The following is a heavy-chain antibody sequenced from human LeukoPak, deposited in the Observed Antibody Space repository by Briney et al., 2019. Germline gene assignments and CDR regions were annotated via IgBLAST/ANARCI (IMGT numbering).Heavy chain of an antibody. CDR1: GYTFTSYG. CDR2: ISAYNGNT. V-gene: IGHV1-18*01. J-gene: IGHJ6*03. Sequence: ASVKVSCKASGYTFTSYGISWVRQAPGQGLEWMGWISAYNGNTNYAQKLQGRVTMTTDTSTSTAYMELRSLRSDDTAVYYCARARGIAVVVAATGSYYYMDVWGKGTTVTVSS. CDR3: ARARGIAVVVAATGSYYYMDV. D-gene: IGHD2-15*01.